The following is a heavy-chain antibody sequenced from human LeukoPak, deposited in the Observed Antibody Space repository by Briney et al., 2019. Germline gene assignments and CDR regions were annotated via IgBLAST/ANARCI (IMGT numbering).Heavy chain of an antibody. CDR3: ARDSEQFLSGNYHGSLDY. V-gene: IGHV1-46*01. Sequence: ASVKVSCKASGYTFTNYYVHWVRQAPGQGLEWMGIIHPSGGSTSYAQKFQGRVTMTRDMSTSTVYMELSSLRSEDTAVYYCARDSEQFLSGNYHGSLDYWGQGTLVTVSS. D-gene: IGHD1-26*01. J-gene: IGHJ4*02. CDR2: IHPSGGST. CDR1: GYTFTNYY.